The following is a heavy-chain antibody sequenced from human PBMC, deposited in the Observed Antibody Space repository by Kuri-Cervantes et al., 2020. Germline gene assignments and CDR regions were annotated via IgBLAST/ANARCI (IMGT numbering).Heavy chain of an antibody. Sequence: GGSLRLSCAASGFTVSSNYMSWVRQAPGKGLEWVSVIYSGGSTYYADSVKGRFTISRDNSENTLYLQMNSLRAEDTALYHCARGRMALLGVVAVLDYFDYWGQGTLVTVSS. CDR2: IYSGGST. J-gene: IGHJ4*02. D-gene: IGHD2-15*01. CDR1: GFTVSSNY. V-gene: IGHV3-53*01. CDR3: ARGRMALLGVVAVLDYFDY.